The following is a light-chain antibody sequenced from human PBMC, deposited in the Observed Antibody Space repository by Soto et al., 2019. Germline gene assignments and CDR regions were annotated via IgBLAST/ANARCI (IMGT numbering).Light chain of an antibody. Sequence: TQSPGTLSLSPGERATLSCRASQSISSYLNWYQQKPGKAPKLLIFAASSLQSGVPSRFSGSGSGTDFTLTVSSLQPEDFATYYCQQSYTSRITFGLGTRLEIK. CDR1: QSISSY. V-gene: IGKV1-39*01. CDR3: QQSYTSRIT. CDR2: AAS. J-gene: IGKJ5*01.